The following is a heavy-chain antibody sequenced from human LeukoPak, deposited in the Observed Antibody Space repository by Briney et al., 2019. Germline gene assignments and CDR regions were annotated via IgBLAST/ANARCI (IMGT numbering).Heavy chain of an antibody. D-gene: IGHD3-3*01. CDR3: TTQGTLAWLHSFDT. CDR2: IKSKAHGGTT. V-gene: IGHV3-15*01. CDR1: GFTFSNTW. Sequence: PGGSLRLSCTASGFTFSNTWMNWVRQVPGKGLEWVGRIKSKAHGGTTDYAAPVEGRFTISRDDSKNTLDLQMNSLKTEDTAMYYCTTQGTLAWLHSFDTGAREPWSPSPQ. J-gene: IGHJ4*02.